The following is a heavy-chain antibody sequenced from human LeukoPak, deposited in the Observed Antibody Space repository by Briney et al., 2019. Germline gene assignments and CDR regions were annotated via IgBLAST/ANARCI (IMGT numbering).Heavy chain of an antibody. V-gene: IGHV3-23*01. Sequence: GGSLRLSCAASGFTFSSYGMSWVRQAPGKGLEWVSSISSTGGTTYYADSVKGRFTISRDNSKNTLYLKMNSLRTEDTGVYYCARGYSGYDTTFDYWGQGTLVTVSS. CDR1: GFTFSSYG. J-gene: IGHJ4*02. CDR3: ARGYSGYDTTFDY. CDR2: ISSTGGTT. D-gene: IGHD5-12*01.